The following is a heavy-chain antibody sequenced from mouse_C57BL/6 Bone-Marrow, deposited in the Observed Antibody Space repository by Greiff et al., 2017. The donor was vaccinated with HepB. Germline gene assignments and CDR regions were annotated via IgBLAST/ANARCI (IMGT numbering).Heavy chain of an antibody. Sequence: VQLQQSGPVLVKPGASVKMSCKASGYTFTDYYMNWVKQSHGKSLEWIGVINPYNGGTSYNQKFKGKATLTVDKSSSTAYMELNSLTSEDSAVYYCARYYYGHYYAMDYWGQGTSVTVSS. J-gene: IGHJ4*01. CDR3: ARYYYGHYYAMDY. CDR2: INPYNGGT. D-gene: IGHD1-1*01. V-gene: IGHV1-19*01. CDR1: GYTFTDYY.